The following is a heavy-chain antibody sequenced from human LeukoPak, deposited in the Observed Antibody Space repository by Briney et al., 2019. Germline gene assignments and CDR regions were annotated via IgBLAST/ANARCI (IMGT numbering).Heavy chain of an antibody. D-gene: IGHD5-18*01. Sequence: PSETLSLTCAVYGGSFRGRYWSWIRQSPGKGLEWIGEINDSGSTNYNPSLKSRVTISVDTSKNQFSLNLSSVTAADTAVYYCAKDLESHSYATWYGMDVWGQGTTVTVSS. J-gene: IGHJ6*02. V-gene: IGHV4-34*01. CDR1: GGSFRGRY. CDR2: INDSGST. CDR3: AKDLESHSYATWYGMDV.